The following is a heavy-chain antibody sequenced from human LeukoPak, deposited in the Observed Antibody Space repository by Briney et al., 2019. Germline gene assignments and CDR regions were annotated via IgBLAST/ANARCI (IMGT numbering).Heavy chain of an antibody. CDR2: IYHSGST. D-gene: IGHD6-19*01. CDR3: ARKYSSGWYIDY. Sequence: PSETLSLTCTVSGDSITNYYWSWIRQPPGKGLEWIGSIYHSGSTYYNPSLKSRVTISVDTSKNQFSLKLSSVTAADTAVYYCARKYSSGWYIDYWGQGTLVTVSS. V-gene: IGHV4-59*08. CDR1: GDSITNYY. J-gene: IGHJ4*02.